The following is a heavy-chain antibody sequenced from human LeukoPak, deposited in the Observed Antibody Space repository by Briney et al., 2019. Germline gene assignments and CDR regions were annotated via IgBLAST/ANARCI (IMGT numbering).Heavy chain of an antibody. CDR2: ISADGGDT. Sequence: GGSLRLSCAASGFTFSSYAMSWARQAPGKGLEWVSVISADGGDTNLADSVKGRFTISRDNSNSTLHLQMKSLRVEDTAIYYCTKMRTAARVNHLDSWGQGTLVTVSS. CDR3: TKMRTAARVNHLDS. J-gene: IGHJ4*02. CDR1: GFTFSSYA. D-gene: IGHD6-6*01. V-gene: IGHV3-23*01.